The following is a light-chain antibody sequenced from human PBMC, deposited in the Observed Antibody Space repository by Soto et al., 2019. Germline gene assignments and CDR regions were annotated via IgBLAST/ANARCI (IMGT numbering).Light chain of an antibody. CDR3: QQYDNWPRT. V-gene: IGKV3-20*01. CDR2: SAS. CDR1: QSVSSSH. J-gene: IGKJ1*01. Sequence: EIVLTQSPGTLSLSPGERATLSCRASQSVSSSHLAWYQQKPGQAPRLLIYSASSRATGIPDRFSGSGSGTEFTLTISSLKSEDFAVYYCQQYDNWPRTFGQGTKVDIK.